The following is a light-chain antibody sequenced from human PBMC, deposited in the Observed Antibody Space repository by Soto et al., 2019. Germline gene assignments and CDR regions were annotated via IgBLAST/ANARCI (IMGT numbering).Light chain of an antibody. J-gene: IGKJ1*01. CDR3: QQYGDSPRT. CDR1: QSVSNNY. Sequence: PPGRLTLSRRERATLSCRTSQSVSNNYLAWYQQKPGQAPRLLIYGASSRATGIPDRFSGSGSGTDFTLTISRLQPEDFAVYYCQQYGDSPRTFGQGTMVDI. V-gene: IGKV3-20*01. CDR2: GAS.